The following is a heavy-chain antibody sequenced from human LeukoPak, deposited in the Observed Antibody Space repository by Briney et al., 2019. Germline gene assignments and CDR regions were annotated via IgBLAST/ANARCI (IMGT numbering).Heavy chain of an antibody. CDR3: ARDTTYCSSTSCTTDY. CDR2: IWYDGSSK. D-gene: IGHD2-2*01. CDR1: GFTFRSYG. V-gene: IGHV3-33*01. J-gene: IGHJ4*02. Sequence: GGSLRLSCAASGFTFRSYGMHWVRQAPGKGLEWVAVIWYDGSSKYYADSVKGRFSISRDNSKNTLYLQMNSLRAEDTALYYCARDTTYCSSTSCTTDYWGQGTLVTVSS.